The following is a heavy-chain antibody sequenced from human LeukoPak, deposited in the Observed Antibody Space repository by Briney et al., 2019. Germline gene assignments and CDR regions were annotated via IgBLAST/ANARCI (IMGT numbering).Heavy chain of an antibody. D-gene: IGHD2-15*01. CDR3: ARVAICCSGGSCYCGWFDP. CDR1: GYTFTGYY. Sequence: ASVKVSCKASGYTFTGYYMHWVRQAPGQGLEWMGWINPNSGGTNYAQKFQGRVTMTRDTSISTAYMELSGLRSDDTAVYYCARVAICCSGGSCYCGWFDPWGQGTLVTVSS. V-gene: IGHV1-2*02. CDR2: INPNSGGT. J-gene: IGHJ5*02.